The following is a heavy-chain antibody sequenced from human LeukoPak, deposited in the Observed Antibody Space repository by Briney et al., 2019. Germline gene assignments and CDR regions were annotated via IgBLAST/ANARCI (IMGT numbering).Heavy chain of an antibody. V-gene: IGHV3-33*01. D-gene: IGHD3-22*01. CDR3: ARAHEDYYDSPLDAFDI. Sequence: PGGSLRLSCAASGFTFSSYGMHWVRQAPGKGLEWVAVIWYDGSNKYYADSVKGRFTISRDNSKNTLYLQMNSLRAEDTAVYHCARAHEDYYDSPLDAFDIWGQGTMVTVSS. J-gene: IGHJ3*02. CDR1: GFTFSSYG. CDR2: IWYDGSNK.